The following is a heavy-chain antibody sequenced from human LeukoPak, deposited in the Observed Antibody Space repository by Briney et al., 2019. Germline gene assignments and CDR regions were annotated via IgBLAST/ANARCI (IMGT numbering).Heavy chain of an antibody. Sequence: PGGSLRLSCAASGFTFSNYYMNWIRQAPGKGLEWVSSITSTGVTIYYADSVKDRFTMSRDNAKNSLYLQMNSLRGEDTAVYFCARELHSSTWDYYYMDVWGKGTTVAVSS. CDR3: ARELHSSTWDYYYMDV. CDR1: GFTFSNYY. V-gene: IGHV3-11*01. CDR2: ITSTGVTI. J-gene: IGHJ6*03. D-gene: IGHD2-2*01.